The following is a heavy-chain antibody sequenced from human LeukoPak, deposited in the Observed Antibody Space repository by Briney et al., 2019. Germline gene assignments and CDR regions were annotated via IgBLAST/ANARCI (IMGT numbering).Heavy chain of an antibody. V-gene: IGHV3-30*02. J-gene: IGHJ4*02. CDR3: AKDSGYSSGWYAEGGDY. CDR2: IRYDGSNK. D-gene: IGHD6-19*01. Sequence: GGSLRLSCAASGFTFSSYGMHWVRQAPGKGLEWVAFIRYDGSNKYYADSVKGRFTISRGNSKNTLYLQMNSLRAEDTAVYYCAKDSGYSSGWYAEGGDYWGQGTLVTVSS. CDR1: GFTFSSYG.